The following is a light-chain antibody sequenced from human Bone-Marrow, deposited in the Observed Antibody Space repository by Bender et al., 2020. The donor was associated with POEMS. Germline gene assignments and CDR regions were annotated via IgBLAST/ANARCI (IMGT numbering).Light chain of an antibody. CDR2: DVS. CDR1: SSDVGGFDY. J-gene: IGLJ2*01. Sequence: QSALTQPASVSGSPGQSVTISCTGTSSDVGGFDYVSWYQQHAGRPPKLLIYDVSQRPSGVPDRFSGSKSGNTASLTISGLQGEDEADYFCCSYAGGSDLVFGGGTKLSVL. CDR3: CSYAGGSDLV. V-gene: IGLV2-11*01.